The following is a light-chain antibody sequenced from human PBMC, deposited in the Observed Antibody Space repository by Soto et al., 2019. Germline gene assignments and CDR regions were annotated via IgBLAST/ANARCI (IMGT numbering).Light chain of an antibody. CDR2: EVS. V-gene: IGLV2-14*01. CDR3: SSFSSSNTLYI. CDR1: SSDIGTYNY. J-gene: IGLJ1*01. Sequence: QSALTQPASVSGSPGQSITISCTGTSSDIGTYNYVSWYRQYPGKTPKLMIYEVSYRPSGVSSRFSGSRSVNTASLTISGLQAEDEADYYCSSFSSSNTLYIFGTGTKVTVL.